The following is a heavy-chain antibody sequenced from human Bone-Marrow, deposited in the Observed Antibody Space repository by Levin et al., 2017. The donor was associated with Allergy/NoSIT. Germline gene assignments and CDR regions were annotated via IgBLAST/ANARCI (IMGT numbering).Heavy chain of an antibody. Sequence: GGSLRLSCAASGFTFTKYSMTWVRQAPGKGLEWVSTINFSADLTYYADSMRGRFTISRDNSKNMVYLQMNGLRADDTAVYYCAQVVEEYQLLNWFDPWGPGTLVTVSS. D-gene: IGHD2/OR15-2a*01. J-gene: IGHJ5*02. CDR1: GFTFTKYS. CDR2: INFSADLT. CDR3: AQVVEEYQLLNWFDP. V-gene: IGHV3-23*01.